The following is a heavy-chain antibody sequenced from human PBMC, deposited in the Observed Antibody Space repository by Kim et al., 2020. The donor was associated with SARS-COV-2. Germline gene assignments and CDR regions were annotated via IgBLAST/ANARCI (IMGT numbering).Heavy chain of an antibody. V-gene: IGHV4-34*01. CDR1: GGYFGGFY. CDR2: INHAQSN. D-gene: IGHD7-27*01. J-gene: IGHJ3*01. CDR3: ARVKAVNWGSENAFDV. Sequence: SETLSLTCNVAGGYFGGFYWSWIRQPPGKGLEWIGEINHAQSNSFHPSLRGRVTMSVDMSKNQFSLKLTSMTAADTAVIYCARVKAVNWGSENAFDVWC.